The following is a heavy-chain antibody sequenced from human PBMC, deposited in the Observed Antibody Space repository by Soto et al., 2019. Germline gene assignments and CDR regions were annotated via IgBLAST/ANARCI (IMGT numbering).Heavy chain of an antibody. CDR2: INPKRGGT. CDR3: ERDSGIPGRYWYFGL. J-gene: IGHJ2*01. V-gene: IGHV1-2*02. D-gene: IGHD2-21*01. Sequence: QVQLVQSGAEVKKPGASVKVSCTTYGYTFSDYFLHWVRQAPGQGPEWMGFINPKRGGTEYAQKFQGRVTMTRDTSSSTVYMDLSGLTSDDTAIYSCERDSGIPGRYWYFGLWGRGTLVTVSS. CDR1: GYTFSDYF.